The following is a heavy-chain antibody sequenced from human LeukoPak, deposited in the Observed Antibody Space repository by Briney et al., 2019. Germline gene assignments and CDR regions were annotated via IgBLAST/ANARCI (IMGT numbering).Heavy chain of an antibody. CDR3: AKSLGVGGYTRYKGFDQ. J-gene: IGHJ4*02. CDR2: ISGSDGTS. V-gene: IGHV3-23*01. CDR1: GFTFNSFA. Sequence: GGSLRLSCAASGFTFNSFAMNWVRQAPGKGLDRVSSISGSDGTSHYADFVKGRFTISRDNSKNTLYLQMNSLRAEDTAAYYCAKSLGVGGYTRYKGFDQWGQGTLVVVSS. D-gene: IGHD3-16*02.